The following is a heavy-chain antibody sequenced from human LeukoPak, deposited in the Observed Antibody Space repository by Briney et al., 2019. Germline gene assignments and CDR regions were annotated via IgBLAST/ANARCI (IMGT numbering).Heavy chain of an antibody. D-gene: IGHD7-27*01. J-gene: IGHJ4*02. Sequence: GGSLGLSCATSGFTFNNYNMNWVRQAPGRALEWVSSITSSGTYIFYADSVKGRFTISRDNAKNSLYLQMNSLRAEDTAVYYCARDLNWETYWGQGTLVTVSS. CDR2: ITSSGTYI. CDR3: ARDLNWETY. CDR1: GFTFNNYN. V-gene: IGHV3-21*01.